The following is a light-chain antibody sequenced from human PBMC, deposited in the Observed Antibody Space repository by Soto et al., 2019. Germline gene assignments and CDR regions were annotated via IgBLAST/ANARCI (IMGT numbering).Light chain of an antibody. CDR1: QSISNW. J-gene: IGKJ1*01. CDR2: KAS. Sequence: DIQMTQSPSTLSASVGDRVTITCRASQSISNWLAWYQQRPGKAPKLLIYKASSLEGGVPSRFSRSGSGTEFTLTISRLQPDDFATYYCQQNNTYSRTFGQGTKVDIK. V-gene: IGKV1-5*03. CDR3: QQNNTYSRT.